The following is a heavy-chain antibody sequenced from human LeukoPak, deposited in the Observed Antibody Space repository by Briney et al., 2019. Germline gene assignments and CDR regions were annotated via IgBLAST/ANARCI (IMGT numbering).Heavy chain of an antibody. D-gene: IGHD3-22*01. CDR3: ARDGPYYYDSSGYYDAFDI. J-gene: IGHJ3*02. CDR1: GGSISSSSYY. CDR2: IYYSGST. Sequence: SETLSLTCTVSGGSISSSSYYWGWIRQPPGKGLEWIGSIYYSGSTYYNPSLKSRVTISVDTSKNQFSLKLSSVTAADTVVYYCARDGPYYYDSSGYYDAFDIWGQGTMVTVSS. V-gene: IGHV4-39*07.